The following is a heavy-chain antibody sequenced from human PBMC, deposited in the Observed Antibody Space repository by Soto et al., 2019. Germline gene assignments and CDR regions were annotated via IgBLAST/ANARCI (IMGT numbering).Heavy chain of an antibody. CDR1: GFTFSSYW. CDR3: ARPGPPTSYSYTMDV. V-gene: IGHV3-74*01. CDR2: INSDGSTT. J-gene: IGHJ6*02. Sequence: EVQLVESGGGLVEPGGSLRLSCAASGFTFSSYWMHWVRQAPGKGLVWVSRINSDGSTTNYADSVKGRFTISRDNAKNTLYLQMSSLRAEDTAVYYCARPGPPTSYSYTMDVWGQGTTVTVSS.